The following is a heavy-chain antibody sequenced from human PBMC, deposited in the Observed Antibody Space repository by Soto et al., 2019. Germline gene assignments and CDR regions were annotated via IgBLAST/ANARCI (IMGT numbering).Heavy chain of an antibody. CDR3: AKAGITGTYYYYGMDV. CDR2: ISGSGGST. CDR1: GFTFSSYA. D-gene: IGHD1-20*01. J-gene: IGHJ6*02. Sequence: EVQLLESGGGLVQPGGSLRLSCAASGFTFSSYAMSWVRQAPGKGLEWVSAISGSGGSTYYADSVKGRFTISRDNSKNTLYLQMNRLRAEDTAVYYCAKAGITGTYYYYGMDVWGQGTTVTVSS. V-gene: IGHV3-23*01.